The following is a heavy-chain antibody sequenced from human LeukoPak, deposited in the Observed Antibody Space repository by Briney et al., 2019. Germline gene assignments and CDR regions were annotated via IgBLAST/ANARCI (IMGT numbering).Heavy chain of an antibody. CDR1: GYTFTGYY. CDR3: ARDEAYPPSSGYYEYYFDY. CDR2: INPNSGGT. V-gene: IGHV1-2*02. D-gene: IGHD3-22*01. J-gene: IGHJ4*02. Sequence: ASVKVSCKASGYTFTGYYMHWVRQAPGQGLEWMGWINPNSGGTNYAQKFQGRVTMTRDTSISTAYMELSRLRSDDTAVYYCARDEAYPPSSGYYEYYFDYWGQGTLVTVSS.